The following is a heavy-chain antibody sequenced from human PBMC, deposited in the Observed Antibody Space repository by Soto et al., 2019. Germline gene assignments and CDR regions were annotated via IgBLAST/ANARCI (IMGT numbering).Heavy chain of an antibody. J-gene: IGHJ4*02. D-gene: IGHD6-6*01. V-gene: IGHV2-5*02. CDR1: GFSLSTSGVD. CDR2: IYWDDDK. Sequence: QITLKESGPTLVKPTQTLTLTCTFSGFSLSTSGVDVGWIRQPPGKALEWLALIYWDDDKRYSPSLKSRLTNHKGPSQNQVGLTITHIEPLDTAKFYRAQRRSYSNSPEYFFDFWGQGTLVTVSS. CDR3: AQRRSYSNSPEYFFDF.